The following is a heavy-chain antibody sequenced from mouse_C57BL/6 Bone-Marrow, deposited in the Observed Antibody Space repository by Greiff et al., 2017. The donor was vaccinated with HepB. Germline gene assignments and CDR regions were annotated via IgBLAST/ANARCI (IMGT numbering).Heavy chain of an antibody. CDR1: GYTFTDYN. D-gene: IGHD1-1*02. Sequence: DVQLQESGPELVKPGASVKIPCKASGYTFTDYNMDWVKQSHGKSLEWIGDINPNNGGTIYNQKFKGKATLTVDKSSSTAYMELRSLTSEDTAVYYCARPMEGYYAMDYWGQGTSVTVSS. V-gene: IGHV1-18*01. J-gene: IGHJ4*01. CDR3: ARPMEGYYAMDY. CDR2: INPNNGGT.